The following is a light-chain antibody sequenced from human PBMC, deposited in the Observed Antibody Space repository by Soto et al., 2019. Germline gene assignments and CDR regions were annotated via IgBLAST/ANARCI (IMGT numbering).Light chain of an antibody. Sequence: DIVMTQSPDSLAESLGERATINCKSSQSVLYSSNNKNYLAWYQQKPAQPPKLLIYWASTRESGVPDRFSGSGSGTDFTLTISSLQAEDVAVYYCQQYYSTPLTFGQGTKVEIK. CDR2: WAS. CDR1: QSVLYSSNNKNY. CDR3: QQYYSTPLT. J-gene: IGKJ1*01. V-gene: IGKV4-1*01.